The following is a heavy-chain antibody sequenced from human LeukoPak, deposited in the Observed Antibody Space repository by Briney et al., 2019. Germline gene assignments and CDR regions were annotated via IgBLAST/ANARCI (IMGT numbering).Heavy chain of an antibody. D-gene: IGHD6-19*01. J-gene: IGHJ3*02. CDR1: GFTFASSA. Sequence: SVKVSCKASGFTFASSAVQWVRQARGQRLEWIGWIVVGSGNTNYAQKFQERVTITRDMSTSTAYMELSSLRSEDTAVYYCAADPPSSGWGRDAFDIWGQGTMVTVSS. CDR3: AADPPSSGWGRDAFDI. CDR2: IVVGSGNT. V-gene: IGHV1-58*01.